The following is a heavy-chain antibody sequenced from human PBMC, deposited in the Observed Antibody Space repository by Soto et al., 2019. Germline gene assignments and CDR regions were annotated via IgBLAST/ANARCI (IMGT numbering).Heavy chain of an antibody. V-gene: IGHV4-34*01. CDR3: ARGKSSGYKFGPRNFFYYGMDV. CDR1: SGSLSDHY. Sequence: QGQLKKWGAGLLKPSETLSLTCAVFSGSLSDHYWTWVRQSPGKGLEWIGEMHPSESTDSSASLKSRVILSLDTSRSQFSRQVISVTAANKGVYYCARGKSSGYKFGPRNFFYYGMDVWGPGTTVTVSS. D-gene: IGHD5-18*01. J-gene: IGHJ6*02. CDR2: MHPSEST.